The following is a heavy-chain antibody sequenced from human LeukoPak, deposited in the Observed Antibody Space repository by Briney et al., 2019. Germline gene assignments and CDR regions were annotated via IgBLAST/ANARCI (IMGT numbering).Heavy chain of an antibody. Sequence: GGSLRLSCAASGFTFSSYAMHWVRQAPGKGLEWVAVISYDGNNKYYADSMKGRFTISRDNSKNTLYLQMNSLRAEDTAVYYCARGEPYDYWGQGTLVTVSS. V-gene: IGHV3-30-3*01. CDR2: ISYDGNNK. CDR3: ARGEPYDY. J-gene: IGHJ4*02. CDR1: GFTFSSYA.